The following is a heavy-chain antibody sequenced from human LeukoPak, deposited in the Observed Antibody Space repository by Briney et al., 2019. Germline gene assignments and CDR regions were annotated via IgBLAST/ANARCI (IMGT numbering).Heavy chain of an antibody. CDR3: ARDGSGYSDPVDY. CDR2: ISSSSSYI. CDR1: GFTFSSYE. Sequence: GGSLRLSCAASGFTFSSYEMNWVRQAPGKGLEWVSSISSSSSYIYYADSVKGRFTISRDNAKNSLYLQMNSLRAEDTAVYYCARDGSGYSDPVDYWGQGTLVTVSS. V-gene: IGHV3-21*01. D-gene: IGHD3-22*01. J-gene: IGHJ4*02.